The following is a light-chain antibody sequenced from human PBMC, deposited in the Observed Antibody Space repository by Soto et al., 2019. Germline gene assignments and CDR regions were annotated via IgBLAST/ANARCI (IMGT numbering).Light chain of an antibody. CDR1: QSVNRY. CDR2: DAS. Sequence: EIVLTQSPATLSLSPGERATLYCWASQSVNRYLVWYQQKPGQAPRPLMYDASKRATGIPARFSGSGSGTDFSLTISSLEPEDFAVYYCQQRDIWPWTFGQGTKVEIK. CDR3: QQRDIWPWT. J-gene: IGKJ1*01. V-gene: IGKV3-11*01.